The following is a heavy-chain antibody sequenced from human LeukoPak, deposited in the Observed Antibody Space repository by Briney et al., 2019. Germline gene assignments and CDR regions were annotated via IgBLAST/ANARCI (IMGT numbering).Heavy chain of an antibody. CDR2: INLNSGGT. D-gene: IGHD2-8*01. CDR3: AVVGYCTNGVCSPYMAIDY. J-gene: IGHJ4*02. Sequence: AAVKVSCKSSGYTFTVYYMHWLRQAPAQGHEWMGWINLNSGGTNYAQKSQGRVTMTRDTSITTAYMELSRLRSDDTAVYYCAVVGYCTNGVCSPYMAIDYWGQGTLVTVSS. V-gene: IGHV1-2*02. CDR1: GYTFTVYY.